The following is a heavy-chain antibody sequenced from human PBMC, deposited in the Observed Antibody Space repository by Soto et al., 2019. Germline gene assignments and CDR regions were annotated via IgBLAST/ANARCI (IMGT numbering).Heavy chain of an antibody. V-gene: IGHV3-21*01. J-gene: IGHJ4*02. D-gene: IGHD6-19*01. CDR2: VSKSDYT. Sequence: EVQLLESGGGLVRPGGSRTLSFAFSGFTLPNYGINWVPKAPGKGLEWVSSVSKSDYTYYSESVKGRFTISRDNARNSVSLQMDNLRAEDTAVYYCTREDSIIIPAVADFWGQGTLVTVSS. CDR1: GFTLPNYG. CDR3: TREDSIIIPAVADF.